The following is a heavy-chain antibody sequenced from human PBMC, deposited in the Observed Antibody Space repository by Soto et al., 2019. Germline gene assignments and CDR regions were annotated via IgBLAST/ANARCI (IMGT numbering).Heavy chain of an antibody. CDR3: ARFQRAVAGTQWYFDL. V-gene: IGHV1-69*02. CDR2: IIPILGIA. Sequence: QVQLVQSGAEVQKPGSSVKVSCKASGGTFSSYTISWVRQAPGQGLEWMGRIIPILGIANYAQKFQGRVTITADKSTSTAYMELSSLRSEDTAVYYCARFQRAVAGTQWYFDLWGRGTLVTVSS. CDR1: GGTFSSYT. J-gene: IGHJ2*01. D-gene: IGHD6-19*01.